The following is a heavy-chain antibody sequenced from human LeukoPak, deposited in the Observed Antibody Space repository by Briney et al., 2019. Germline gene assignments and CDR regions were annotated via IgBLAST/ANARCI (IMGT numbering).Heavy chain of an antibody. V-gene: IGHV1-8*01. J-gene: IGHJ6*02. CDR2: MNPNSGNT. CDR1: GYTFTSYD. Sequence: GASVNVSCKASGYTFTSYDINWVRQATGQGLEWMGWMNPNSGNTGYAQKFQGRVTMTRNTSISTAYMELSSLRSEDTAVYYCARAMGYDFWSGYLGGFDYYGMDVWGQGTTVTVSS. D-gene: IGHD3-3*01. CDR3: ARAMGYDFWSGYLGGFDYYGMDV.